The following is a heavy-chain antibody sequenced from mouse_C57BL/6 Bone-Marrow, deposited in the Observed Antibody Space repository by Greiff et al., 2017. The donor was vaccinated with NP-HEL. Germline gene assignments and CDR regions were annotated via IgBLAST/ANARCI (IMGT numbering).Heavy chain of an antibody. CDR3: AREATEY. Sequence: QVQLQQWGAELVMPGASVKLSCKASGYTFTSYWMHWVKQRPGQGLEWIGEIDPSDSYPNYNQKFKGKSTLTVDKSSSTAYMQLSSLTSEDSAVYYCAREATEYWGEGTTLTGSS. CDR2: IDPSDSYP. J-gene: IGHJ2*01. V-gene: IGHV1-69*01. D-gene: IGHD3-2*02. CDR1: GYTFTSYW.